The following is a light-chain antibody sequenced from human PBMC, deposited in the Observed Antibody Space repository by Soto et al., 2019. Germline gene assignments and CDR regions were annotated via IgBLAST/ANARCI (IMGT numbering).Light chain of an antibody. Sequence: EIVMTQSPATLSVSPGERATLSCRASQSVNSNIAWSQQKPGQAPRLLIYGASNRATCVPARFSGSGSGTEFTLTISSVHAEDFAFYCWQQYYRWLTFGQGTNVEIK. J-gene: IGKJ1*01. CDR2: GAS. CDR1: QSVNSN. CDR3: QQYYRWLT. V-gene: IGKV3-15*01.